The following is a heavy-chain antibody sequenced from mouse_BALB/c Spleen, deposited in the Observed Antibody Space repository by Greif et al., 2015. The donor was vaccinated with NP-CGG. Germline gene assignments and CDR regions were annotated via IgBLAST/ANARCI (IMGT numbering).Heavy chain of an antibody. CDR3: ARDYYGSFDY. CDR1: GFAFSDFY. Sequence: EVMLVESGGGLVQPGGSLRLSCATSGFAFSDFYMEWVRQPPGKRLEWIAASRNKANDYTTEYSASVKGRFIVSRDTPQSILYLRMNALRAEDTAIYYCARDYYGSFDYWGQGTTLTVSS. J-gene: IGHJ2*01. CDR2: SRNKANDYTT. V-gene: IGHV7-1*02. D-gene: IGHD1-1*01.